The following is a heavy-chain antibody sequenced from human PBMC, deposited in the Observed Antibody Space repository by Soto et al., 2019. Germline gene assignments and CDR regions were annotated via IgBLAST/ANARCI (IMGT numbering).Heavy chain of an antibody. D-gene: IGHD1-26*01. V-gene: IGHV1-18*01. J-gene: IGHJ6*02. CDR2: ISGVNGQT. Sequence: QVQLVQSGPEVRKPGASVKVSCKASAYTFTNYGISWVRQAPGQGLEWMGWISGVNGQTNYAQKFRGRVTITTATSTSTVYMGLRSLRTDDTAVYCCGGGGRNELWVEGLSVMDGWGHATTVTVS. CDR3: GGGGRNELWVEGLSVMDG. CDR1: AYTFTNYG.